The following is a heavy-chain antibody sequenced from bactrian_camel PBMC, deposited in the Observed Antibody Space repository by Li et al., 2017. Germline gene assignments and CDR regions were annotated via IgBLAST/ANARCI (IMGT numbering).Heavy chain of an antibody. Sequence: VQLVESGGGLVQPGGSLRLSCAASGFTFSDNAMSWVRQAPGKGLEWVSSIYSDISNTYYADSEKGRFTISRDNAKNTVYLQMNNLKSEDTAVYYCVKPNPDARGGFDHWGQGTQVTVS. CDR1: GFTFSDNA. V-gene: IGHV3S11*01. D-gene: IGHD1*01. CDR3: VKPNPDARGGFDH. CDR2: IYSDISNT. J-gene: IGHJ4*01.